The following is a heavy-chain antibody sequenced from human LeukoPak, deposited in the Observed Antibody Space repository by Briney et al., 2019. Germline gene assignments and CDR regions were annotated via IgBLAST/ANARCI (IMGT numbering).Heavy chain of an antibody. D-gene: IGHD4-17*01. CDR3: ARDGDYGDYAQPFDY. Sequence: PGGSLRLSCAASGFTFSSYWMSWVRQAPGKGLEWVANIKQDGSEKYYVDSVKGRFTISRDNAKNSLYLQMNSLRAEDTAVYYCARDGDYGDYAQPFDYWGQGTLVTVPS. J-gene: IGHJ4*02. CDR1: GFTFSSYW. CDR2: IKQDGSEK. V-gene: IGHV3-7*01.